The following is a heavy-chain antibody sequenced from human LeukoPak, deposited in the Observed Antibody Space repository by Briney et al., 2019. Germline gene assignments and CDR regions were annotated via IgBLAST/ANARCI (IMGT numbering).Heavy chain of an antibody. CDR2: IKQDGSEK. CDR3: ASGVATVTTLYMDV. D-gene: IGHD4-17*01. CDR1: GFTFSSYA. Sequence: PGGSLRLSCAASGFTFSSYAMSWVRQAPGKGLEWVANIKQDGSEKYYVDSVKGRFTISRDNAKNSLYLQMNSLRAEDTAVYYCASGVATVTTLYMDVWGKGTTVTVSS. V-gene: IGHV3-7*01. J-gene: IGHJ6*03.